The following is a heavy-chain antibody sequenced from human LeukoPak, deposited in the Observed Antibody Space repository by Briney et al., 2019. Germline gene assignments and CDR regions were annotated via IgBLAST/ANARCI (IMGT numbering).Heavy chain of an antibody. J-gene: IGHJ4*02. CDR1: GFTFSSFS. V-gene: IGHV3-48*04. CDR2: ISSSSSST. Sequence: GGSLRLSCAASGFTFSSFSMNCVRQAPGKGLEWISYISSSSSSTYYADSVKGRFTISRDNAKNSLYLQMNSLRAEDTAVYYCARVIGSYGDSAYWGQGTLVTVSS. CDR3: ARVIGSYGDSAY. D-gene: IGHD4-17*01.